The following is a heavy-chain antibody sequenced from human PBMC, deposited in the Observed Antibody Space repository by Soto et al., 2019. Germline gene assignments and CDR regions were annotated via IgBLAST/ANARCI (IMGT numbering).Heavy chain of an antibody. CDR2: IYPGDSDT. Sequence: GESLKISCKGSGYTFTTYWINWVRQMPGKGLEWMGIIYPGDSDTRYSPSFQGQVTISADKSISTAYLQWSSLKASDTAMYYFARCITTVRGVPGVKPYNWFDPWGQGTLVTVSS. V-gene: IGHV5-51*01. D-gene: IGHD3-10*01. J-gene: IGHJ5*02. CDR1: GYTFTTYW. CDR3: ARCITTVRGVPGVKPYNWFDP.